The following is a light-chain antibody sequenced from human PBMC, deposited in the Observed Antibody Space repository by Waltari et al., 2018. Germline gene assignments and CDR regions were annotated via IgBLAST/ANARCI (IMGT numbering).Light chain of an antibody. Sequence: QSVLTQPPSASGTPGQRVTISWSGSSSNIGSNFVYWYQQFPGTAPKLLIFRNNQRPSGVPDRFSGSKSGSSASLAISGLRSDDEAHYYCASWDDSLSGGIFGGGTEVTVL. J-gene: IGLJ2*01. CDR1: SSNIGSNF. CDR3: ASWDDSLSGGI. CDR2: RNN. V-gene: IGLV1-47*01.